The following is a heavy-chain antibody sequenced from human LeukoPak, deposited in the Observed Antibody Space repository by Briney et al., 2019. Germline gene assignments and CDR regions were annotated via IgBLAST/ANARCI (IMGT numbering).Heavy chain of an antibody. Sequence: SETLSLTCAVSGGSISSGGYPWSWIRQPPGKGLEWIGYIYHSGSTYYNPSLKSRVTISVDRSKNQFSLKLSSVTAADTAVYYCARAQGLVDAFDIWGQGTMVTVSS. CDR3: ARAQGLVDAFDI. CDR1: GGSISSGGYP. V-gene: IGHV4-30-2*01. J-gene: IGHJ3*02. CDR2: IYHSGST.